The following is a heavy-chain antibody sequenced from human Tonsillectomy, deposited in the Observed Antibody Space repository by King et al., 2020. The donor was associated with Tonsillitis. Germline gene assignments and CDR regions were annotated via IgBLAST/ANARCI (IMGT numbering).Heavy chain of an antibody. V-gene: IGHV3-30*02. CDR1: GFTFSSYG. Sequence: VQLVESGGGVVQPGGSLRLSCAASGFTFSSYGMYWVRQAPGKGLEWVAFIRYDGSNKYYVDSVKGRFTISRDNFKNTLYLQMNSLRAEDTAVYYCAKDRFRIGWYSWFVTDYWGQGTLVTVSS. D-gene: IGHD6-19*01. CDR2: IRYDGSNK. CDR3: AKDRFRIGWYSWFVTDY. J-gene: IGHJ4*02.